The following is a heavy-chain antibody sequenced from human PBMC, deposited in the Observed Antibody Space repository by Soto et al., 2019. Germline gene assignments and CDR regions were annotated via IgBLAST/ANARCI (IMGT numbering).Heavy chain of an antibody. CDR3: ARETDYYFDY. CDR2: ITAYNGNT. Sequence: QVQLEQSGGDVKKPGSSLKVSCKASGYTFINHGIAWVRQATGQGLEWMGWITAYNGNTNYAQKFRGRVTMTTDPSTTTAYMELRRLTSDDTSVYYCARETDYYFDYWGQGSLVTVSS. J-gene: IGHJ4*02. D-gene: IGHD3-3*01. CDR1: GYTFINHG. V-gene: IGHV1-18*01.